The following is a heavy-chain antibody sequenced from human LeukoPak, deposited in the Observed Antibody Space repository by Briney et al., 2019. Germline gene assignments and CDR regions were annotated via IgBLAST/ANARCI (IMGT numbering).Heavy chain of an antibody. Sequence: GSLRLSCAASGFTFSSYGMHWVRQPPGKGLEWIGYIYYSGSTNYNPSLKSRVTISVDTSKNQFSLRLSSVTAADTAVYYCARFFRTVWELPYYWGPGTLVTVSS. CDR2: IYYSGST. CDR3: ARFFRTVWELPYY. CDR1: GFTFSSYG. V-gene: IGHV4-59*08. J-gene: IGHJ4*02. D-gene: IGHD1-26*01.